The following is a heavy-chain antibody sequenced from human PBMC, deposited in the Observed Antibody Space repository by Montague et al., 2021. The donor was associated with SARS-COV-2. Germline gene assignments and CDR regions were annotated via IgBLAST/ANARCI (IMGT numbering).Heavy chain of an antibody. CDR1: GFTFSRYE. J-gene: IGHJ6*02. D-gene: IGHD6-13*01. CDR2: ISSSGSTI. Sequence: SLRLSCAASGFTFSRYEMNWVRQAPGKGLEWVSYISSSGSTIYYADSVKGRFTISRDNAKNSLYLQMNSLRAEDTAVYYCAGRGYSSSWYYYYGMDVWGQGTTVTVSS. CDR3: AGRGYSSSWYYYYGMDV. V-gene: IGHV3-48*03.